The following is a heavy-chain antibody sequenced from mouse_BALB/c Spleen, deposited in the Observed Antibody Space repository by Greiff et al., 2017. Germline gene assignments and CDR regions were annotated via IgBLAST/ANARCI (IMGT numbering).Heavy chain of an antibody. Sequence: VHLVESGPGLVAPSQSLSITCTVSGFSLTSYGVHWVRQPPGKGLEWLGVIWAGGSTNYNSALMSRLSISKDNSKSQVFLKMNSLQTDDTAMYYCARGPYYYGSSYPLNFDVWGAGTTVTVSS. V-gene: IGHV2-9*02. CDR3: ARGPYYYGSSYPLNFDV. J-gene: IGHJ1*01. CDR1: GFSLTSYG. CDR2: IWAGGST. D-gene: IGHD1-1*01.